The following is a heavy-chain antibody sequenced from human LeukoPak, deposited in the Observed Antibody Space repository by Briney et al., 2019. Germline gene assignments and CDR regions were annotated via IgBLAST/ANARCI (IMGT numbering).Heavy chain of an antibody. J-gene: IGHJ5*02. CDR1: GPPISSGYYY. Sequence: PSETLSLTCTVSGPPISSGYYYWGWIRQAPGKGLEWIASIYSSGIIYYNPSLKSRVTISVDTSQNQFSLKLSSVTAADTAVYYCARHPHCSSGSCYSWFDPWGQGTLVTASS. CDR3: ARHPHCSSGSCYSWFDP. CDR2: IYSSGII. D-gene: IGHD2-2*02. V-gene: IGHV4-39*01.